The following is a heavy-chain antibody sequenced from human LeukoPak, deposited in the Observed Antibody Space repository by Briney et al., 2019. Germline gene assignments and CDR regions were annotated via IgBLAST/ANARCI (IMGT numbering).Heavy chain of an antibody. CDR2: INYRGST. CDR3: ARYYDFWSGYYVDY. V-gene: IGHV4-34*01. D-gene: IGHD3-3*01. J-gene: IGHJ4*02. CDR1: GGSFSGYY. Sequence: PSETLSLTCAVYGGSFSGYYWSWIRQPPGKGLEWIGEINYRGSTNYNPSLKSRVTISVDTSKNQFSLKLSSVAAADTAVYYCARYYDFWSGYYVDYWGQGTLVTVSS.